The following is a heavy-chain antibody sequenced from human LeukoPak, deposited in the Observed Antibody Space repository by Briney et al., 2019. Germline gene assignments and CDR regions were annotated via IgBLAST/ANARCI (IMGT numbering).Heavy chain of an antibody. CDR1: GYTFTSYY. CDR2: INPNSGGT. J-gene: IGHJ5*02. V-gene: IGHV1-2*02. CDR3: ARDKDYYDSSGYYPWFDP. D-gene: IGHD3-22*01. Sequence: GASVKVSCKASGYTFTSYYMHWVRQAPGQGLEWMGWINPNSGGTNYAQKFQGRVTMTRDTSISTAYMELSRLRSDDTAVYYCARDKDYYDSSGYYPWFDPWGQGTLVTVSS.